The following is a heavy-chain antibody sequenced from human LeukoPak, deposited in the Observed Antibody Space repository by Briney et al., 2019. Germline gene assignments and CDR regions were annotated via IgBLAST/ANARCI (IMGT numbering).Heavy chain of an antibody. V-gene: IGHV4-34*01. Sequence: SETLSLTCAVYGGSFSGYYWSWIRQPPGKGLEWIGEINHSGSTNYNPSLKSRVTISVDTSENQFSLKLSSVTAADTAVYYCARGPVAVTYSDYWGQGTLVTVSS. CDR1: GGSFSGYY. CDR3: ARGPVAVTYSDY. CDR2: INHSGST. J-gene: IGHJ4*02. D-gene: IGHD2-21*02.